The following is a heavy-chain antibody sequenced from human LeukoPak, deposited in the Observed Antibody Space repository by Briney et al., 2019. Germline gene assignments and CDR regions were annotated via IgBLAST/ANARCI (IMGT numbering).Heavy chain of an antibody. CDR1: GGSIGSSSYH. CDR3: ARHPFYSGYDSRFDY. D-gene: IGHD5-12*01. Sequence: SETLSLTCTVSGGSIGSSSYHWGWIRQPPGKGLEWIASMHYSGTTYYNPSLKSRVAISVDTSKNQFSLKLSSVTAADTAVYYCARHPFYSGYDSRFDYWGQGTLATVSS. CDR2: MHYSGTT. J-gene: IGHJ4*01. V-gene: IGHV4-39*01.